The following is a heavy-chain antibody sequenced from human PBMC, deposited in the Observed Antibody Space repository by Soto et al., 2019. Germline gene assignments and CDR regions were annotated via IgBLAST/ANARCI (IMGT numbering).Heavy chain of an antibody. D-gene: IGHD1-26*01. CDR1: GFTFSSYW. CDR3: AKGPTWGS. CDR2: INSDGTTT. J-gene: IGHJ5*02. Sequence: GGSLRLSCAASGFTFSSYWMNWVRQAPGKGLVWVSRINSDGTTTTYADSVKGRFTISRDNAKNTLYLQMNSLRVEDTAVYYCAKGPTWGSWGQGTLVTVSS. V-gene: IGHV3-74*01.